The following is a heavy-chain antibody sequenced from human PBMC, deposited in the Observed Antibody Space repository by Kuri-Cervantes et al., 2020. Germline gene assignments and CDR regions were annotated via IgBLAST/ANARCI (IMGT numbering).Heavy chain of an antibody. CDR2: IYYSGST. CDR3: ARDLQSVAGDAWTDAFDI. D-gene: IGHD6-19*01. V-gene: IGHV4-31*03. J-gene: IGHJ3*02. Sequence: LRLSCTVSGGSISSGGYYWSWIRQHPGKGLEWIGYIYYSGSTYYNPSLKSRVTTSVDTSKNQFSLKLSSVTAADTAVYYCARDLQSVAGDAWTDAFDIWGQGTMVTVSS. CDR1: GGSISSGGYY.